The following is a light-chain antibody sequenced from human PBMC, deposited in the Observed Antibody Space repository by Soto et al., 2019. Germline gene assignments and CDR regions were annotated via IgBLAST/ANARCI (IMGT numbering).Light chain of an antibody. CDR3: HQHGSWPWT. CDR2: GAS. J-gene: IGKJ1*01. CDR1: QSVSSSY. V-gene: IGKV3-20*01. Sequence: EIVLTQSPGTLSLSPGERATLSCRASQSVSSSYLAWYQQKHAQAPRLLIYGASIRATGIPDRFSGSGSGTDFTLTTSSLEPEDFAVYYCHQHGSWPWTFGQGTKVEIK.